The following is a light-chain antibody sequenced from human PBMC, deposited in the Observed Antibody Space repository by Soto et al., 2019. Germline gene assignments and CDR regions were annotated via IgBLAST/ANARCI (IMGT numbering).Light chain of an antibody. Sequence: QSVLTQPPSASGTPGQRVTISCSGSSSNIGSNSVHWYQQLPGTAPKLLIYSNSQRPSGVPERISGSKSGTSASLAISGLRSEDEADYYCPAWEDSLSVVVFGGGTKLTVL. V-gene: IGLV1-47*01. CDR1: SSNIGSNS. CDR3: PAWEDSLSVVV. CDR2: SNS. J-gene: IGLJ2*01.